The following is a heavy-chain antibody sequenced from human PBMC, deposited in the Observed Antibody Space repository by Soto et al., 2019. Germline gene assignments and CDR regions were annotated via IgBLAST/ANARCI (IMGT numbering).Heavy chain of an antibody. J-gene: IGHJ5*02. V-gene: IGHV3-74*01. CDR2: INSDASHT. CDR1: GFTFSTYW. D-gene: IGHD2-2*01. Sequence: GGSLRLSCAASGFTFSTYWMHWIRQVPGKGLEWVSRINSDASHTYYADSVKGRFTISRDNAKNTLHLEMNSLRAEDTAVYYCVRAGNSTTNRCYGNWFDTWGQGTLVTVSS. CDR3: VRAGNSTTNRCYGNWFDT.